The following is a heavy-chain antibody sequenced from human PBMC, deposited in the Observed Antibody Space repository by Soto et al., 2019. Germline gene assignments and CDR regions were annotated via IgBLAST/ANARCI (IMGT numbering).Heavy chain of an antibody. D-gene: IGHD1-1*01. J-gene: IGHJ6*02. CDR2: IWYDGSNK. CDR3: ARDVQGLEGWYQEFDYYYYYGMDV. CDR1: GFTFSSYG. Sequence: GGSLRLSCAASGFTFSSYGMHWVRQAPGKGLEWVAVIWYDGSNKYYADSVKGRFTISRDNSKNTLYLQMNSLRAEDTAVYYCARDVQGLEGWYQEFDYYYYYGMDVWGQGTTVTVSS. V-gene: IGHV3-33*01.